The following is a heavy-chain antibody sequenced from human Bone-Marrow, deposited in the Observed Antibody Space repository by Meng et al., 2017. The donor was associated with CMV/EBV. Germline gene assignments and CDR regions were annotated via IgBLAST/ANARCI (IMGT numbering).Heavy chain of an antibody. J-gene: IGHJ4*02. CDR3: ARVWGYSYGPHYFDY. D-gene: IGHD5-18*01. V-gene: IGHV3-72*01. CDR2: IKEKYNGYAT. CDR1: GIRVSDHY. Sequence: GGSLRLSCVGSGIRVSDHYMDWVRQAPGKGLEWVGRIKEKYNGYATEYAASVKGRFTISGDESKNSLYLQMNSLRAEDTAVYYCARVWGYSYGPHYFDYWGQGTLVTVSS.